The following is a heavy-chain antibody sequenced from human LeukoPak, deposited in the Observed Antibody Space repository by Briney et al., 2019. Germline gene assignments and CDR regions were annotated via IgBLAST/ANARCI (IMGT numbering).Heavy chain of an antibody. D-gene: IGHD5-18*01. CDR3: ARGSGYSYGYVYYGMDV. CDR1: GFTFTSSA. V-gene: IGHV1-58*02. J-gene: IGHJ6*02. Sequence: SVKVSCKASGFTFTSSAIQWVRQARGQRLEWIGWIAVGSGNTDYAQKFQERVTITRDMSTSTAYMELSSLRSEDTAVYYCARGSGYSYGYVYYGMDVWGQGTTFTVSS. CDR2: IAVGSGNT.